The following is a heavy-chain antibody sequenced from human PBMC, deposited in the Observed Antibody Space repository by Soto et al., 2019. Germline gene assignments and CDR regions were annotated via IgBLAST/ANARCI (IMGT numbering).Heavy chain of an antibody. D-gene: IGHD3-22*01. CDR2: VKSKTDGGTT. CDR3: TTIADYYDSSGYYFGLYGMDV. CDR1: GFTFSNAW. V-gene: IGHV3-15*07. J-gene: IGHJ6*02. Sequence: GGSLRLSCAASGFTFSNAWMNWVRQAPGKGLEWVGRVKSKTDGGTTDYAAPVKGRFTISRDDSKNTLYLQMNSLKTEDTAVYYCTTIADYYDSSGYYFGLYGMDVWGQGTTVTVSS.